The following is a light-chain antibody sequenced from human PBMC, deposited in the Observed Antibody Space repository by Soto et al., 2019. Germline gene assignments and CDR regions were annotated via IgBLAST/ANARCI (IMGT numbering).Light chain of an antibody. J-gene: IGKJ4*01. CDR2: KAS. Sequence: DIQMTQSPPTLPATVGDRVTITCRASQSISTKLAWYQQKPGKAPKVLVNKASSLQSGVPSRFSGSGSGTEFTLTISSLQPDDFATYYYQQYSSYPFTFGGGTKVEIK. CDR1: QSISTK. V-gene: IGKV1-5*03. CDR3: QQYSSYPFT.